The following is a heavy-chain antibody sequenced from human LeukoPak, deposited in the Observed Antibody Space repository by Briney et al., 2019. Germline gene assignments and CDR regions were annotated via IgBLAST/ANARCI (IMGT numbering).Heavy chain of an antibody. D-gene: IGHD5-12*01. Sequence: PGGSLRLSCAASGFTFSSYSMNWVRQAPGKGLEWVSYISSSSSTIYYADSVKGRFTISRDNAKNSLYLQMNSLRDEDTAVYYCARGLPTLEWLRMSALDYWGQGTLVTVSS. CDR1: GFTFSSYS. J-gene: IGHJ4*02. CDR3: ARGLPTLEWLRMSALDY. V-gene: IGHV3-48*02. CDR2: ISSSSSTI.